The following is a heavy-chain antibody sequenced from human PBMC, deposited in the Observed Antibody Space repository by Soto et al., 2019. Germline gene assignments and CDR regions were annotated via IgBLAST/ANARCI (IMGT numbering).Heavy chain of an antibody. Sequence: ASVKVSCKASGYTFTGYYMHWVRQAPGQGLEWMGWINPNSGGTSYAQKFQGWVTMTRDTSISTAYMELSRLRSDDTAVYYCARGRMITFGGVIVEAAFDIWGQGIMVTVSS. CDR2: INPNSGGT. V-gene: IGHV1-2*04. D-gene: IGHD3-16*02. CDR1: GYTFTGYY. J-gene: IGHJ3*02. CDR3: ARGRMITFGGVIVEAAFDI.